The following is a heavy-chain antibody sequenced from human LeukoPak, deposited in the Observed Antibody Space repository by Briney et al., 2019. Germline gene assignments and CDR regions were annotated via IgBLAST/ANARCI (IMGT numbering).Heavy chain of an antibody. V-gene: IGHV3-30*18. D-gene: IGHD6-13*01. CDR3: AKYSTLAAALDY. CDR2: ISFDGNNK. CDR1: GLRFSSYD. J-gene: IGHJ4*02. Sequence: PGGSLRLSCVASGLRFSSYDMHWVRQAPGKGLEWVAVISFDGNNKYYADSVKGRFTISRDNSKNTLNLQMISLRVEDTAVYYCAKYSTLAAALDYWGQGTLVTVSS.